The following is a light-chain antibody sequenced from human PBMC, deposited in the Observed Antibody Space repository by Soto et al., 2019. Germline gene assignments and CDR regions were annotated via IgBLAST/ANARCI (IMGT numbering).Light chain of an antibody. J-gene: IGKJ1*01. CDR3: QPYNTWPPWT. Sequence: TQSPATLSVSPGERATLACRASQSVSSNLAWYQQRPGQAPRLLIYGASTRATGIPARFSGSGSGTEFTLTISSLQSEDFAVYYCQPYNTWPPWTFGQGIKVEIK. CDR1: QSVSSN. CDR2: GAS. V-gene: IGKV3-15*01.